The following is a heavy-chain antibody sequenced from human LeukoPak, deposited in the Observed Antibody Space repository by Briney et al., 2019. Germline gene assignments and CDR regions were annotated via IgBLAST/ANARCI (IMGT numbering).Heavy chain of an antibody. D-gene: IGHD2-2*02. J-gene: IGHJ4*02. V-gene: IGHV1-46*01. CDR2: INPSGGST. CDR3: ASGFCSSTSCYTLDY. CDR1: GYTFTSYY. Sequence: GASVKVSCKASGYTFTSYYMYWVRQAPGQGLEWMGIINPSGGSTSYAQKFQGRVTMTRDTSTSTVYMELSSLRSEDTAVYYCASGFCSSTSCYTLDYWGQGALVTVSS.